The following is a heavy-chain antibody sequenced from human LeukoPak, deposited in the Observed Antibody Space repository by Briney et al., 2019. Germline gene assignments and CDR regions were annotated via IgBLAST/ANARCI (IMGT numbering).Heavy chain of an antibody. D-gene: IGHD3-10*01. V-gene: IGHV4-39*01. CDR2: IYYSGST. CDR1: GGSISSSSYY. CDR3: ARLGGLWFGEFSRYYFDY. J-gene: IGHJ4*02. Sequence: SETLSLTCTVSGGSISSSSYYWGWVRQPPGRGLEWIGSIYYSGSTYYNPSLKSRVTISVDTSKNQFSLKLSSVTAADTAVYYCARLGGLWFGEFSRYYFDYWGQGTLVTVSS.